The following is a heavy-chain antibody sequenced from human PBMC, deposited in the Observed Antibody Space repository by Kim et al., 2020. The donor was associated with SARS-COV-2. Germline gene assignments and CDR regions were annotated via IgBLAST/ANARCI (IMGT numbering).Heavy chain of an antibody. CDR3: ARVRVSDYDSSGYYYGAFDI. Sequence: RVTISVDTSKNQFSLKLSSVTAADTAVYYCARVRVSDYDSSGYYYGAFDIWGQGTMVTVSS. D-gene: IGHD3-22*01. J-gene: IGHJ3*02. V-gene: IGHV4-59*01.